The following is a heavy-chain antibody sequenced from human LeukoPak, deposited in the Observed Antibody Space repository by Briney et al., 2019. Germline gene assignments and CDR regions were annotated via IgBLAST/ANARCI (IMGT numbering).Heavy chain of an antibody. CDR2: ISSSGSTI. CDR3: ARDRDGYTLASHY. J-gene: IGHJ4*02. Sequence: GGSLRLSCAASGFTFRDYYMNWIRQAPGKGLEWVSYISSSGSTIYYADSVKGRFTISRDNAKNSLYLQMNSLRAEDTAVYYCARDRDGYTLASHYWGQGTLVTVSS. D-gene: IGHD5-24*01. CDR1: GFTFRDYY. V-gene: IGHV3-11*01.